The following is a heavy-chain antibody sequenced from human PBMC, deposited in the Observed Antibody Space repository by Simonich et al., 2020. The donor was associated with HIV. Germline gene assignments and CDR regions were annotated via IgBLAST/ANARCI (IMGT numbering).Heavy chain of an antibody. V-gene: IGHV1-69*13. J-gene: IGHJ4*02. CDR3: ARVFIMGHGFDY. CDR2: IIPSFGTA. Sequence: QVQLVQSGAEVRKPGSSVKVSCKASGGTFSSYAISGVRQAPGQGLEWMGGIIPSFGTATGYAQKFQGRVTITADKSTSTVYMERSSLRYEDTAVYYCARVFIMGHGFDYWGQGTLVTVSS. D-gene: IGHD2-8*01. CDR1: GGTFSSYA.